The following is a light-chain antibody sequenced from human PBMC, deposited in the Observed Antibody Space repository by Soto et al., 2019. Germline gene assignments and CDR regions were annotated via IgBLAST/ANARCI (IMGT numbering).Light chain of an antibody. Sequence: EIVLTQSPATLSLSPGERDTLSCRASQNVSTYLAWYQQKPGQAPRPLIYDASNRATGIPARFRGSGSGTVFTLTISRLEPEGFAVYYCQQRTNWLTFGPGTKVDIK. J-gene: IGKJ3*01. CDR2: DAS. CDR3: QQRTNWLT. CDR1: QNVSTY. V-gene: IGKV3-11*01.